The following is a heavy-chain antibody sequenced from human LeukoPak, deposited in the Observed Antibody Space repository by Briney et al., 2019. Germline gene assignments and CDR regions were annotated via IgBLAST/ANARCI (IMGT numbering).Heavy chain of an antibody. CDR3: AKSGGVRFDP. Sequence: TGGSLRLSCAASGFTFSSSAMSWVRQAPGKGLEWVSAFSGSGGSTYYADSVKGRFTISRDNSKNTLYLQMNSLRAEDTAVYYCAKSGGVRFDPRGQGTLVTVSS. CDR2: FSGSGGST. CDR1: GFTFSSSA. D-gene: IGHD3-16*01. J-gene: IGHJ5*02. V-gene: IGHV3-23*01.